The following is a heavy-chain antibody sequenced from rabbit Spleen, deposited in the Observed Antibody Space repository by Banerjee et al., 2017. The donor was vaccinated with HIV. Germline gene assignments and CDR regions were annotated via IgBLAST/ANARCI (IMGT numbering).Heavy chain of an antibody. Sequence: QSLEESGGDLVKPGASLTLTCIASGVSFSGNSYMCWVRQAPGKGLEWIACIDTGSSGFTYFASWAKGRFTISKTSSTTVTLQMTSLTAADTATYFCARDQGTSFSTYGMDLWGPGTLVTVS. CDR1: GVSFSGNSY. D-gene: IGHD1-1*01. CDR3: ARDQGTSFSTYGMDL. J-gene: IGHJ6*01. CDR2: IDTGSSGFT. V-gene: IGHV1S40*01.